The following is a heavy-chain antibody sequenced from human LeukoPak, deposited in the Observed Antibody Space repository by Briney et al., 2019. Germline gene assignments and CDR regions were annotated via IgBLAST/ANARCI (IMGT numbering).Heavy chain of an antibody. Sequence: SSETLSLTCIVSGGSISSSDYYWSWIRQPPGKGLEWIGEINHSGSTNYNPSLKGRVTISVDTSKNQFSLKLSSVTAADTAVYYCARDLTRLRFRHWGQGTLVTVSS. D-gene: IGHD3-3*01. CDR1: GGSISSSDYY. V-gene: IGHV4-39*07. J-gene: IGHJ4*02. CDR3: ARDLTRLRFRH. CDR2: INHSGST.